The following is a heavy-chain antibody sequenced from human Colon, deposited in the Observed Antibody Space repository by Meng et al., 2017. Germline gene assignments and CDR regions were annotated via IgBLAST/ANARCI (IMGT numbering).Heavy chain of an antibody. Sequence: EVQLVESGRGLFKPGESFSVSCEASGFTFSLHAINWVRQAHGEGLVWVASITSSSNYINYSDSVKGRFTVSRDNARNSSYLQMDSLRAEDTAVYYCARVGTARPFDYWGQGTLVTVSS. CDR1: GFTFSLHA. CDR2: ITSSSNYI. V-gene: IGHV3-21*01. J-gene: IGHJ4*02. D-gene: IGHD1-1*01. CDR3: ARVGTARPFDY.